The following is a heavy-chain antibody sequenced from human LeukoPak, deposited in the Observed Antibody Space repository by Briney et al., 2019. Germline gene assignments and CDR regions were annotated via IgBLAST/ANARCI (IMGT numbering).Heavy chain of an antibody. Sequence: ASVKVSCKASGYTFTSHGISWVRQAPGQGLERIGWISGYNGNTNYAQKFQGRVNMTTDTSTSTAYMELRSLRSDDTAVYYCARLTYYSGSGAYDYWGQGTLVTVSS. CDR3: ARLTYYSGSGAYDY. CDR1: GYTFTSHG. J-gene: IGHJ4*02. D-gene: IGHD3-10*01. V-gene: IGHV1-18*04. CDR2: ISGYNGNT.